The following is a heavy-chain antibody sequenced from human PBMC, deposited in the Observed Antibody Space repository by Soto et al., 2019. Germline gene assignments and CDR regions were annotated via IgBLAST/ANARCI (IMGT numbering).Heavy chain of an antibody. J-gene: IGHJ6*02. D-gene: IGHD2-15*01. Sequence: PGGSLRLSCAASGFTFSSYGMHWVRQAPGKGLEWVAVIWYDGSNKYYADSVKGRFTISRDNSKNTVYLQMNSLRAEDTAVYYCARVQCTGGSCFSSYYYYYGMDVWGQGTTVTVSS. CDR2: IWYDGSNK. CDR3: ARVQCTGGSCFSSYYYYYGMDV. V-gene: IGHV3-33*01. CDR1: GFTFSSYG.